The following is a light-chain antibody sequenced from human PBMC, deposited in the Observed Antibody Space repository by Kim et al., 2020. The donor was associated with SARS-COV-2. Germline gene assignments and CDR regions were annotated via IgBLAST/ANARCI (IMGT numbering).Light chain of an antibody. CDR2: DAS. J-gene: IGKJ2*01. V-gene: IGKV1-33*01. CDR3: QQYDNLPYT. CDR1: QDISNY. Sequence: DIQMTRSPSSLSASVGDRVTITCQASQDISNYLNWYQQKPGKAPKLLIYDASNLETGVPSSFSGSGSGTDFTFTISSLQPEDIATYYCQQYDNLPYTFGQGTKLEIK.